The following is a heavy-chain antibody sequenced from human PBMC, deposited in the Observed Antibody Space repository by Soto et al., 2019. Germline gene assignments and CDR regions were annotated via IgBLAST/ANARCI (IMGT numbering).Heavy chain of an antibody. D-gene: IGHD1-26*01. CDR2: IYSSGTI. Sequence: PGGSLRHSCEASGSSVSSNYMSWVRQAPGKGLEWVAVIYSSGTIYYADSVKGRFTISRDSPKNTLYLQMTSLRGEDTAVYFCVIDFFYQYGAHRELHSFSTRRSSDP. CDR3: VIDFFYQYGAHRELHSFSTRRSSDP. J-gene: IGHJ5*02. CDR1: GSSVSSNY. V-gene: IGHV3-53*01.